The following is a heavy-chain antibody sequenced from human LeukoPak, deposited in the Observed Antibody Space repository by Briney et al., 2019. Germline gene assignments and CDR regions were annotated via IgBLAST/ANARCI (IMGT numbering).Heavy chain of an antibody. CDR2: IYSGDST. V-gene: IGHV3-53*01. Sequence: GGSLRLSCTASGFTVSSNYMSWVRQAPGKGLEWVSVIYSGDSTYYADSVKGRFTISRDSSKNTLYLQMNSLRAEDTAVYYCSRAREYYDILTGYSSYYFDYWGQGTLVTVSS. CDR3: SRAREYYDILTGYSSYYFDY. D-gene: IGHD3-9*01. J-gene: IGHJ4*02. CDR1: GFTVSSNY.